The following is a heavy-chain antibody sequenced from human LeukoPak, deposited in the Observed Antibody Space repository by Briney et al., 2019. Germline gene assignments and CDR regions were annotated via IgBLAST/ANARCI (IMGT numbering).Heavy chain of an antibody. J-gene: IGHJ4*02. Sequence: RTSLRLAGEASGLRLDVYGMHWVRQGPLKGLETVAVLSYDESHRNYSDSVKGRFSIARDNSKNMLDLQMDRMRIEDTAVYYCVRDQFGFGELSAIDYWGLGIQVIVSS. CDR2: LSYDESHR. D-gene: IGHD3-10*01. V-gene: IGHV3-30*04. CDR1: GLRLDVYG. CDR3: VRDQFGFGELSAIDY.